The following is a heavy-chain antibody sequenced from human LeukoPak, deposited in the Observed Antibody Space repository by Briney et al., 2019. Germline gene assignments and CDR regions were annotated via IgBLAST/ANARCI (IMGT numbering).Heavy chain of an antibody. D-gene: IGHD6-13*01. Sequence: SETLSLTCTVSGGSIRSSSYYWGWIRQPPGKGLEWIGSIYYSGSTYYSPSLKSRVTISVDTAKNQFSLKLSSVTAADTAVYYCARDLYSSRTNDAFVIWGQGTMVTVSS. V-gene: IGHV4-39*07. CDR2: IYYSGST. CDR3: ARDLYSSRTNDAFVI. J-gene: IGHJ3*02. CDR1: GGSIRSSSYY.